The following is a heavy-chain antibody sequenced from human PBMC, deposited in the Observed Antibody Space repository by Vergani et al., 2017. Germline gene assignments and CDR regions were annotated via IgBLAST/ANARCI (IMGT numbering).Heavy chain of an antibody. CDR2: IYYSGST. V-gene: IGHV4-31*03. Sequence: QVQLLESGPGLVKPSQTLSLTCTVSGGSISSGGYYWSWIRQHPGKGLEWIGYIYYSGSTYYNPSLKSRVTISVDTSKNQFSLKLSSVTAADTAVYYCARGYCSGGSCYSDWFDPWGQGTLVTVSS. D-gene: IGHD2-15*01. CDR3: ARGYCSGGSCYSDWFDP. CDR1: GGSISSGGYY. J-gene: IGHJ5*02.